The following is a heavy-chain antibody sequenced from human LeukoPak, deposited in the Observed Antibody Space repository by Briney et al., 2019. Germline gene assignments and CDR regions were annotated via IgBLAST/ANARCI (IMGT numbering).Heavy chain of an antibody. V-gene: IGHV4-59*01. CDR3: ATASGSGSNWYFDV. CDR2: KYYSGSS. CDR1: GGSINGYY. Sequence: PSETLSLTCTVSGGSINGYYWSWLPQPPGKGLEWIGYKYYSGSSNYNPSLKRRVTISVDTSKHQFSLKLSSVTSADTAVYYCATASGSGSNWYFDVWGRGTLVTVSS. J-gene: IGHJ2*01. D-gene: IGHD3-10*01.